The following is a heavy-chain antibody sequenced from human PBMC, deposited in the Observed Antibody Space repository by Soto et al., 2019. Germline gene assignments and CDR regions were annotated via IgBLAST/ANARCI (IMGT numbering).Heavy chain of an antibody. CDR1: GFTFSNYA. D-gene: IGHD2-2*01. CDR2: ISASGHTA. V-gene: IGHV3-23*01. Sequence: PGGSLRLSCAASGFTFSNYAMSWVRQAPGKGLEWVSGISASGHTAYYADSVKGRFTISRDNSRNTLFLQVNGLRAEDTAVYHCAQTYCTSSICYSNSPLGVWGQGTTVTVSS. CDR3: AQTYCTSSICYSNSPLGV. J-gene: IGHJ6*02.